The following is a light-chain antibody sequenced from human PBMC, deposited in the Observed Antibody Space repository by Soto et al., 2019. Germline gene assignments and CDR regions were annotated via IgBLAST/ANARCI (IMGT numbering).Light chain of an antibody. Sequence: EIVLTQSPGTLSLSPGERATLSCRASQNIISSSLAWYQQTPGQAPRLLIYDTSSRATGIPDRFSGSGSGTDFTLTISRLEPEDFAVYYCQVYGGSHEWTFGQGTKVEIK. CDR1: QNIISSS. J-gene: IGKJ1*01. CDR3: QVYGGSHEWT. CDR2: DTS. V-gene: IGKV3-20*01.